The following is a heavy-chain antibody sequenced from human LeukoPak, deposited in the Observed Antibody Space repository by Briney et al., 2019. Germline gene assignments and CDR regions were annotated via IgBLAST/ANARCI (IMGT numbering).Heavy chain of an antibody. J-gene: IGHJ6*03. CDR1: GYTFTSYD. D-gene: IGHD2-15*01. Sequence: ASVKVSXKASGYTFTSYDINWVRQATGQGLEWMGWMNPNSGNTGYAQKFQGRVTMTRNTSISTAYMELSSLRSEDTAVYYCARGRGPKLGLLLDYYYYMDVWGKGTTVTVSS. CDR3: ARGRGPKLGLLLDYYYYMDV. CDR2: MNPNSGNT. V-gene: IGHV1-8*01.